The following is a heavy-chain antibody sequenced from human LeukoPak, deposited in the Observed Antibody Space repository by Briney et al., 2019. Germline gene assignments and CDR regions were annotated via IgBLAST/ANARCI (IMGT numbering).Heavy chain of an antibody. J-gene: IGHJ4*02. CDR1: GGSFSGYY. D-gene: IGHD6-13*01. CDR2: INHSGST. Sequence: SETLSLTCAVYGGSFSGYYWSWIRQPPGKGLEWIGEINHSGSTIYNPSLKSRVTISVDTSKNQFSLKLSSVTAADTAVYYCARGRHSWPIWGQGTLVTVSS. V-gene: IGHV4-34*01. CDR3: ARGRHSWPI.